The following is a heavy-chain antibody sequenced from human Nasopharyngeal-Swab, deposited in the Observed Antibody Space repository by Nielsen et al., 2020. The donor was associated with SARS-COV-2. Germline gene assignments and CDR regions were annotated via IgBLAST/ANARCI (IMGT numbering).Heavy chain of an antibody. CDR1: GFTFSNYG. J-gene: IGHJ4*02. D-gene: IGHD2-2*01. CDR2: IWYDGSNK. Sequence: GGSLRLSCAASGFTFSNYGMHWVRQAPGKGLEWVAVIWYDGSNKYYADSVKGRFTISRDNAKNSLYLQMNSLRAEDTAVYYCARDYCSSTSCYDYWGQGTLVTVSS. V-gene: IGHV3-33*01. CDR3: ARDYCSSTSCYDY.